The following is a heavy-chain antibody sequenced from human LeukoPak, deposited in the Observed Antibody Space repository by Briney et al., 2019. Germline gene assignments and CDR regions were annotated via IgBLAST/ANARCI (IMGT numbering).Heavy chain of an antibody. CDR3: ARDEYSSSPRYFDY. J-gene: IGHJ4*02. CDR1: GFTFSSYS. Sequence: GGSLRLSCAASGFTFSSYSMNWVRQAPGKGLEWVACISTTSRYIYHADSLKDRFTISRDDAKHSLYLQMNSLRAEDTAVYFCARDEYSSSPRYFDYWGQGTLVTV. V-gene: IGHV3-21*01. D-gene: IGHD6-6*01. CDR2: ISTTSRYI.